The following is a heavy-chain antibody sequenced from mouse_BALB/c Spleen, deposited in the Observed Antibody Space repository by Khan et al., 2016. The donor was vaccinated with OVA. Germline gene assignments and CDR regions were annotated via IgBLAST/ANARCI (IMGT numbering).Heavy chain of an antibody. CDR1: GYTFTKYW. V-gene: IGHV1-5*01. D-gene: IGHD2-1*01. Sequence: VQLQQSGTVLARPGASVKMSCKGSGYTFTKYWMHWVKQRPGQGLEWIGVIYPGNSDTNYNQKFKGKAKLTAVTSTSTAYMELTSLTNQDSAVFYGTRNGFGNYESWDYWGQGTTLTVSS. CDR3: TRNGFGNYESWDY. CDR2: IYPGNSDT. J-gene: IGHJ2*01.